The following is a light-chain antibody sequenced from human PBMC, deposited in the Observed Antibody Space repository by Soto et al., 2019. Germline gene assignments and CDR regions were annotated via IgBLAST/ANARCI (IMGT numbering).Light chain of an antibody. CDR3: QVWDSSTYV. Sequence: SYELAQPLSVSVALGQTARITCGGNNIGSKNVHWYQQKPRQAPVLVIYRDSNRPSGIPERFSGSNSGNTATLTISRAQAGDEADYYCQVWDSSTYVFGTGTKVTGL. J-gene: IGLJ1*01. CDR1: NIGSKN. V-gene: IGLV3-9*01. CDR2: RDS.